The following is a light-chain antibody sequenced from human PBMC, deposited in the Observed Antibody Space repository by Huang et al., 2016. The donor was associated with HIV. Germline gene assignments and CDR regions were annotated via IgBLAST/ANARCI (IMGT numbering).Light chain of an antibody. V-gene: IGKV3-11*01. CDR3: QLRSTWPGDT. J-gene: IGKJ4*01. CDR2: DAS. CDR1: QTVSSY. Sequence: EIVLTPSPATLSLSPGERATLSCRASQTVSSYLAWYQQQPGQAPRLLIYDASNRATGIPARFSGSGSGTDFTLTISSLEPEDFAGYYCQLRSTWPGDTFGGGTKVEIK.